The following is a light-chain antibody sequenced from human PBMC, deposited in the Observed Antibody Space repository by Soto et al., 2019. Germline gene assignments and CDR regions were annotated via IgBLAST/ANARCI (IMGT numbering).Light chain of an antibody. V-gene: IGKV1-33*01. Sequence: DIQMTQSPSSLSASVGDRVTITCRASQNINSHLHWYQQKQGKAPNLLIYDASNLETGVPSRFSGSGSGTDFNFTISSLQPEDIATYYCQQYDNLPWTFGQGTKVDIK. CDR3: QQYDNLPWT. J-gene: IGKJ1*01. CDR2: DAS. CDR1: QNINSH.